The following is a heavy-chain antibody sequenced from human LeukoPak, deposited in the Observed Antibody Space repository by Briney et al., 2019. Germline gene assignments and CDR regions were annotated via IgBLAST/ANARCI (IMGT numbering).Heavy chain of an antibody. J-gene: IGHJ4*02. CDR2: IYYSGST. V-gene: IGHV4-59*01. Sequence: PSETLSLTCTVSGGFISSYYWSWIRQPPGKGLEWIGYIYYSGSTNYNPSLKSRVTISVDTSKNQFSLKLSSVTAADTAVYYCARVGGWSTFDYWGQGTLVTVSS. CDR1: GGFISSYY. D-gene: IGHD6-19*01. CDR3: ARVGGWSTFDY.